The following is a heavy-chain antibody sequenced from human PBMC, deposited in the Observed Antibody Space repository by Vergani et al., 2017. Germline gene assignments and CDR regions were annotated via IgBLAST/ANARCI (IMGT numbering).Heavy chain of an antibody. J-gene: IGHJ5*02. Sequence: QVQLVQSGAEVKKPGASVKVSCKASGYTFSSYAMHWVRQAPGQRLEWMGWINAGNGNTKYSQKFQGRDTITRDTSASTAYMELSSLRSEDTAVYYCARGVLEWLLQNWFDPWGQGTLVTVSS. CDR2: INAGNGNT. CDR1: GYTFSSYA. CDR3: ARGVLEWLLQNWFDP. V-gene: IGHV1-3*01. D-gene: IGHD3-3*01.